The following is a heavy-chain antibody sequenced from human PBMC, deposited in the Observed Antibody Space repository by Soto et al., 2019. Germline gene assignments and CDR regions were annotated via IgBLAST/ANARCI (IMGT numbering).Heavy chain of an antibody. D-gene: IGHD1-1*01. CDR2: IYWGDDK. Sequence: QITLKESGPTRVKPTQTLTLTCTFSGFSLNARPVGVGWIRQSPGKALQGLALIYWGDDKRYSPSLKNRISIAKDTSKNQVVRTMTQVDPVDTGIYYCAHRAHFNGNWNGGSFDYCGQGALVTVSS. CDR3: AHRAHFNGNWNGGSFDY. CDR1: GFSLNARPVG. J-gene: IGHJ4*02. V-gene: IGHV2-5*02.